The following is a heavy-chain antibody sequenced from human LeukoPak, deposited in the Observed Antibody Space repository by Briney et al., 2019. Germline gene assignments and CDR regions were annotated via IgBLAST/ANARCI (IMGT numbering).Heavy chain of an antibody. Sequence: GGSLRLSCAASGFTFSSYGMHWVRQAPGKGLEWVTFIQYDGSNKYYADSVKGRFTISRDNSKNTQYLQMSSLRGEDTAVYYCAKGGIAATQPDYWGQGTLVTVSS. D-gene: IGHD1-26*01. CDR3: AKGGIAATQPDY. V-gene: IGHV3-30*02. CDR1: GFTFSSYG. CDR2: IQYDGSNK. J-gene: IGHJ4*02.